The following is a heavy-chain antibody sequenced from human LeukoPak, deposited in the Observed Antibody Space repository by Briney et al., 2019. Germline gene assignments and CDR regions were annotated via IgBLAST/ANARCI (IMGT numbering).Heavy chain of an antibody. CDR2: VPYSGST. CDR1: GGSITSRNYY. CDR3: ARAVTTGLDFFDY. D-gene: IGHD4-17*01. V-gene: IGHV4-39*07. J-gene: IGHJ4*02. Sequence: PSETLSLTCTVSGGSITSRNYYWGWIRQPPGKGLEWIGNVPYSGSTFYNPSLKSRVTISVHSSKNQFSLKLSSVTAADTAVYYCARAVTTGLDFFDYWGQGTLVTVSS.